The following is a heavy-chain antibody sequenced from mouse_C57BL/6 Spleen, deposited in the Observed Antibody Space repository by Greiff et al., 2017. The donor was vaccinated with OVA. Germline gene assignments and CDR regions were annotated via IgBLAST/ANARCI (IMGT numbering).Heavy chain of an antibody. CDR2: ISAGGSYT. CDR1: GFTFSSSA. V-gene: IGHV5-4*01. Sequence: EVMLVESGGGLVKPGGSLKLSCAASGFTFSSSAMSWVRQTPDKRLEWVATISAGGSYTSYPDNVKGRFTISRDTAKNNLYLQMSHLKSEDTAMYYCAREGVWGTGTTVTVAS. CDR3: AREGV. J-gene: IGHJ1*03.